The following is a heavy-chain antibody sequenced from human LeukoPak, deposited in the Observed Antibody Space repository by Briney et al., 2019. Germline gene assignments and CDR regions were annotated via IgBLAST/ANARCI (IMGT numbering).Heavy chain of an antibody. D-gene: IGHD1-26*01. CDR1: GFTFSTYA. J-gene: IGHJ4*02. CDR3: ATTPRGAPYYFDY. CDR2: ISGSGGST. Sequence: PGGSLRLSCAASGFTFSTYAMSWVRQAPGKGLEWVSAISGSGGSTYYADSVKGRFTISRDNSKNTLYLQMNSLRAEDTAVYYCATTPRGAPYYFDYWGQGTLVTVSS. V-gene: IGHV3-23*01.